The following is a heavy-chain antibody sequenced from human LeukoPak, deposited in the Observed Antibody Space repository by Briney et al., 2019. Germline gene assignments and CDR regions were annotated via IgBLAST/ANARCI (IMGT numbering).Heavy chain of an antibody. J-gene: IGHJ4*02. Sequence: GGSLRLSCVASGITFSTDSMTWVRQRPGKGLEWVASIYNSGTKIFYADSVKGRFTISRDNSNNVLFLQMDSLRAEDSAIYYCAKDIVPDSGWDLDYWGRGTLVTVSS. V-gene: IGHV3-23*05. CDR3: AKDIVPDSGWDLDY. CDR1: GITFSTDS. CDR2: IYNSGTKI. D-gene: IGHD6-19*01.